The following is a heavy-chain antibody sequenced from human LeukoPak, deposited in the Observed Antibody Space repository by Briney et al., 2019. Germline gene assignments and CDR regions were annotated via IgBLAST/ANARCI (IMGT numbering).Heavy chain of an antibody. V-gene: IGHV1-69*06. Sequence: WASVKVSCKASGGTFSSYAISWVRQAPGQGLEWMGGFIPIFGTANYAQKFQGRVTTTADKSTSTAYMELSSLRSEDTAVYYCARPSTIAVAGTSAFDIWGQGTMVTVSS. J-gene: IGHJ3*02. CDR1: GGTFSSYA. D-gene: IGHD6-19*01. CDR2: FIPIFGTA. CDR3: ARPSTIAVAGTSAFDI.